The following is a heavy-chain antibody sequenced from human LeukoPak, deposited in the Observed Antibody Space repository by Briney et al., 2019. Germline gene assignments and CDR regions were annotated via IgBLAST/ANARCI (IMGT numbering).Heavy chain of an antibody. CDR3: TTARYYYDSSGYYDSWYFDL. J-gene: IGHJ2*01. V-gene: IGHV3-15*01. Sequence: GGSLRLSCAASGFTFSNNSLNWVRQAPGKGLEWVGRIKSKTDGGTTDYAAPVKGRFTISRDDSKNTLYVQMNSLKTEDTAVYYCTTARYYYDSSGYYDSWYFDLWGRGTLVTVSS. CDR2: IKSKTDGGTT. CDR1: GFTFSNNS. D-gene: IGHD3-22*01.